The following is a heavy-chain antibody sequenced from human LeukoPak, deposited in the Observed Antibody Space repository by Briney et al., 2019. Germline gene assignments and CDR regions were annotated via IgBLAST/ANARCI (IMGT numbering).Heavy chain of an antibody. V-gene: IGHV3-23*01. CDR1: GFTFSSYS. J-gene: IGHJ2*01. CDR3: AKDRTVGASYRYFDL. CDR2: ISSSGSGGNT. Sequence: GGSLRLSCAASGFTFSSYSMNWVRQAPGKGLEWVSGISSSGSGGNTYYADSVKGRFTISRDSSRNTLFLHMNTLRAEDTAIYYCAKDRTVGASYRYFDLWGRGTLVTVSS. D-gene: IGHD1-26*01.